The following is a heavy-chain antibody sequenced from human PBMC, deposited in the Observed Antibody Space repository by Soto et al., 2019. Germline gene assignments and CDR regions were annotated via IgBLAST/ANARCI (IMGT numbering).Heavy chain of an antibody. V-gene: IGHV3-23*01. CDR1: GFTFTNYA. Sequence: EVPVLESGGGLVQPGGSLRLSCAASGFTFTNYALTWIRQAPGEGLEWVSAITGSGGSTYYADSAKGRFTISRDNSKNTLYLQMNSLRAEDTAVYYCAKGSRSTYPYYLDYWGQGTLVTVSS. J-gene: IGHJ4*02. CDR3: AKGSRSTYPYYLDY. CDR2: ITGSGGST. D-gene: IGHD3-10*01.